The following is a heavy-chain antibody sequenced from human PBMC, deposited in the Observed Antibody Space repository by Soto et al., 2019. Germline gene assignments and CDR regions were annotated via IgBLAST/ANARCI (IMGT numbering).Heavy chain of an antibody. D-gene: IGHD3-9*01. CDR1: GFTFSSHA. J-gene: IGHJ5*02. CDR2: ISYDGSNR. V-gene: IGHV3-30-3*01. Sequence: PVGSLRLPCAVSGFTFSSHAMHWDRQPPGKGLEWVAVISYDGSNRYYADSVKGRFTISRDNSKNTLYLQMNSLRAEDTAVYYCAREEYDILTGPPHCFDPWGEGTLVTVS. CDR3: AREEYDILTGPPHCFDP.